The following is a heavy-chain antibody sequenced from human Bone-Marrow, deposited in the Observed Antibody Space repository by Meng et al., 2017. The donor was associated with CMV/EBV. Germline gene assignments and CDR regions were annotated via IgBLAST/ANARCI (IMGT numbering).Heavy chain of an antibody. CDR1: GFTFSSYA. D-gene: IGHD1-7*01. J-gene: IGHJ5*02. CDR3: AKVKAGTTFSNGFDP. CDR2: ISGSGGST. Sequence: GGSLRLSCAASGFTFSSYAMSWVRQAPGKGLEWVSAISGSGGSTYYADSVKSRFTISRDNSKNTLYLQMNSLRAEDTAVYYCAKVKAGTTFSNGFDPWGQGTLVTVSS. V-gene: IGHV3-23*01.